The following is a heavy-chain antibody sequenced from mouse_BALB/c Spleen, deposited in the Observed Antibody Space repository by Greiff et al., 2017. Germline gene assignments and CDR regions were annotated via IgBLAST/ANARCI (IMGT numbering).Heavy chain of an antibody. V-gene: IGHV5-9-3*01. CDR1: GFTFSSYA. Sequence: EVKLMESGGGLVKPGGSLKLSCAASGFTFSSYAMSWVRQTPEKRLEWVATISSGGSYTYYPDSVKGRFTISRDNAKNTLYLQMSSLRSEDTAMYYCARQDGNLYYAMDYWGQGTSVTVSS. CDR3: ARQDGNLYYAMDY. D-gene: IGHD2-1*01. J-gene: IGHJ4*01. CDR2: ISSGGSYT.